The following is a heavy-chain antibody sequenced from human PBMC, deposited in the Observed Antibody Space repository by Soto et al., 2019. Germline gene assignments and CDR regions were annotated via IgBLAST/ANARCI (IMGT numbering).Heavy chain of an antibody. CDR1: GYTFTSYG. Sequence: QVQLVQSGAEVKKPGASVKVSCKASGYTFTSYGISWVRQAPGQGLEWMGWISAYNGNTNYAQKLQGRVTMTIDTSTRTSSTQLRTLSPVDTAVYYCATDVGYSATRDFWGQGTLVTVSS. V-gene: IGHV1-18*01. D-gene: IGHD5-12*01. J-gene: IGHJ4*02. CDR2: ISAYNGNT. CDR3: ATDVGYSATRDF.